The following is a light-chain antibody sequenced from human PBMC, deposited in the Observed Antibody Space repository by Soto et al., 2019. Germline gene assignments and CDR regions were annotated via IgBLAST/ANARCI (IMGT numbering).Light chain of an antibody. Sequence: EIVLTQSPGTLSLSPGERATISCRASQSVSSSYLAWYQQKPGQAPRLLIYGASSRATGIPDRFSGSGSGTDVTLTISRLEPEDFAVYYCHQYGSSPLYTFGQGTKLEIK. V-gene: IGKV3-20*01. CDR2: GAS. J-gene: IGKJ2*01. CDR1: QSVSSSY. CDR3: HQYGSSPLYT.